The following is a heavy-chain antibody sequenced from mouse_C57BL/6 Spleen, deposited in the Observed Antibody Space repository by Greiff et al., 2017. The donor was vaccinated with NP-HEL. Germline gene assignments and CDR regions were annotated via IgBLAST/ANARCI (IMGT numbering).Heavy chain of an antibody. CDR1: GYAFSSYW. J-gene: IGHJ3*01. CDR2: IYPGDGDT. V-gene: IGHV1-80*01. Sequence: VQRVESGAELVKPGASVKISCKASGYAFSSYWMNWVKQRPGKGLEWIGQIYPGDGDTNYNGKFKGKATLTADKSSSTAYMQLSSLTSEDSAVYFCAREGDYYGSSPAWFAYWGQGTLVTVSA. CDR3: AREGDYYGSSPAWFAY. D-gene: IGHD1-1*01.